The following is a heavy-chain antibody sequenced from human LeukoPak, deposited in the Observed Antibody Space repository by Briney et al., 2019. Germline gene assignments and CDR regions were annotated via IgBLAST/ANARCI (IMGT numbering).Heavy chain of an antibody. CDR3: ARGRAAYYDSSGYFNVGLNY. D-gene: IGHD3-22*01. Sequence: SETLSLTCAVYGGSFSGYYWSWIRQPPGKGLEGIGEINHSGSTNYNPSLKSRVTISVDTSKNQFSLKLSSVTAADTAVYYCARGRAAYYDSSGYFNVGLNYWGQGTLVTVSS. V-gene: IGHV4-34*01. CDR2: INHSGST. J-gene: IGHJ4*02. CDR1: GGSFSGYY.